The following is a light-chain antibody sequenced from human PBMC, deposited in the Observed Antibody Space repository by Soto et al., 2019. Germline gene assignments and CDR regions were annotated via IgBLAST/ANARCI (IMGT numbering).Light chain of an antibody. CDR2: DVS. V-gene: IGLV2-14*01. CDR3: SSYVGSGARVV. Sequence: QSALTQPASVSGSPGQSITISCTGTSSDVGAYNSVAWYQHNPGKAPKLMIYDVSNRPSGVSSRFSGSKSANTASLSISGLQADDEADYYCSSYVGSGARVVFGGGTQLTVL. CDR1: SSDVGAYNS. J-gene: IGLJ2*01.